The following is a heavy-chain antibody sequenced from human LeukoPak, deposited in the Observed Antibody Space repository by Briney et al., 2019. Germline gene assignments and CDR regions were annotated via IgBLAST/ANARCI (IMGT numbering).Heavy chain of an antibody. CDR3: AKVPRVPSTYYYDNTVSY. D-gene: IGHD3-22*01. CDR1: NGSFSGNY. CDR2: VNHNAKA. J-gene: IGHJ4*02. V-gene: IGHV4-34*01. Sequence: SETLSLTCAVYNGSFSGNYWSWIRQPPGKGLEWIGEVNHNAKAYYNPSLKRRVTISIDMSKNQISLKLTSVTAADTAVYYCAKVPRVPSTYYYDNTVSYWAQGTLVTVSS.